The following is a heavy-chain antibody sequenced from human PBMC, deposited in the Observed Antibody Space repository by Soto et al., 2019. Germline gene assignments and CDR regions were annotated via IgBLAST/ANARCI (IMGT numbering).Heavy chain of an antibody. CDR1: GGSLSSSHY. Sequence: SETLSLTCTVSGGSLSSSHYWTWIRQSPEKGLEWIGYIYYTGGANYNPSLKSRVIISVDTSKNQFSLKLSSVTAADTAVYYCARRYGRAFDYWGQGTLVTVSS. CDR3: ARRYGRAFDY. D-gene: IGHD1-1*01. CDR2: IYYTGGA. V-gene: IGHV4-59*08. J-gene: IGHJ4*02.